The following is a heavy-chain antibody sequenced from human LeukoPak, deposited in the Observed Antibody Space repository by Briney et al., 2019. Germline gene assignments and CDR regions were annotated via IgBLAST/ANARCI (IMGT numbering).Heavy chain of an antibody. D-gene: IGHD3-22*01. CDR1: GGSISSYY. Sequence: SETRSFTCTVSGGSISSYYWSWIRQPPGKGLEWIGHIYYSGSTNYNPSLKSRVTISVDTSKNQFSLKLSSVTAADTAVYYCARVPYYYDSSGYYEYYFEYWGRETIVTVSS. CDR2: IYYSGST. CDR3: ARVPYYYDSSGYYEYYFEY. J-gene: IGHJ4*02. V-gene: IGHV4-59*01.